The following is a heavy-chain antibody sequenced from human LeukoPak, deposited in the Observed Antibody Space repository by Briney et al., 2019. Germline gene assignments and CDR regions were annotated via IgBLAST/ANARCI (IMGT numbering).Heavy chain of an antibody. D-gene: IGHD3-16*01. Sequence: GGSLRLSCAASGFTFRSYWMSWVRQAPGKGLERVANIKQDGSEKYYVDSVKGRFTISRDNAKNSLYLQMNSLRAEDTAVYYCARNPVGDYWGQGTLVTVSS. CDR1: GFTFRSYW. V-gene: IGHV3-7*01. CDR3: ARNPVGDY. CDR2: IKQDGSEK. J-gene: IGHJ4*02.